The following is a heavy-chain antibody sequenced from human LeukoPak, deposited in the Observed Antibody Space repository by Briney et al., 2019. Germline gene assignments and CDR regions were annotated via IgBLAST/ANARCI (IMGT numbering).Heavy chain of an antibody. CDR3: ARMDAYCSGWYTLDY. V-gene: IGHV3-53*01. Sequence: PGGSLRLSCAASGFTVSSNYMSWVRQAPGKGLEWVSVIYSGGSTYYADSVKGRFTISRDNSKNTLYLQMNSLRAEDTAVYYCARMDAYCSGWYTLDYWGQGTLVTVSS. CDR2: IYSGGST. CDR1: GFTVSSNY. J-gene: IGHJ4*02. D-gene: IGHD6-19*01.